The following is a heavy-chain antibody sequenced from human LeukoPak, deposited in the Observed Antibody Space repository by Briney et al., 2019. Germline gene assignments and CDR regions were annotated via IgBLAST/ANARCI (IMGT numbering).Heavy chain of an antibody. CDR3: AREGGIAVAIRVGWFDP. CDR1: GGSISSGGYY. V-gene: IGHV4-30-4*01. Sequence: PSETLSLTCTVSGGSISSGGYYWSWIRQPPGKGLEWIGYIYYSGSTYYNPSLKSRVTVSVDTSKNQFSLKLSSVAAADTAVYYCAREGGIAVAIRVGWFDPWGQGTLVTVSS. J-gene: IGHJ5*02. CDR2: IYYSGST. D-gene: IGHD6-19*01.